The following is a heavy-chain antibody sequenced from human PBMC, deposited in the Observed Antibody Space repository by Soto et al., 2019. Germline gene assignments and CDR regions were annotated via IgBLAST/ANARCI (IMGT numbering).Heavy chain of an antibody. J-gene: IGHJ4*02. Sequence: SETLSLTCTVSGGSISSYYWSWIRQPPGKGLEWIGYIYYSGSTNYNPSLKSRVTISVDTSKNQFSLKLSSVTAADTAVYYCARDRAVSCFDYWGQVHLVTVSS. CDR1: GGSISSYY. CDR2: IYYSGST. CDR3: ARDRAVSCFDY. V-gene: IGHV4-59*01. D-gene: IGHD6-19*01.